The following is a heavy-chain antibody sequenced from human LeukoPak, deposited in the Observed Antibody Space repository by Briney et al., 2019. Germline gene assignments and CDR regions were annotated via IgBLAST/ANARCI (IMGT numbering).Heavy chain of an antibody. CDR3: ANRPYSSSWFFDY. J-gene: IGHJ4*02. CDR1: GFTFSSYT. Sequence: GGSLRLSCAASGFTFSSYTMSWVRQAPGKGLEWVSGISGSGGSTYYADSVKGRFTISRDNSKNTVYVQMNSLRAEDTAVYYCANRPYSSSWFFDYWGQGTLVTVSS. CDR2: ISGSGGST. V-gene: IGHV3-23*01. D-gene: IGHD6-13*01.